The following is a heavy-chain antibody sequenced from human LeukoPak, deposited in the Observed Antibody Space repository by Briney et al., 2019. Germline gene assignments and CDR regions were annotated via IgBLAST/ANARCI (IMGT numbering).Heavy chain of an antibody. J-gene: IGHJ4*02. CDR2: IRDSGGST. CDR1: GFPFCSYA. V-gene: IGHV3-23*01. CDR3: AKERNAWRTNFDS. D-gene: IGHD1-14*01. Sequence: PGGSLRLFCAASGFPFCSYAMSWVRQAPGKGLEGVSAIRDSGGSTYDADCVKGRFTLSRDHSKNTLYLQMKSLRAEHTAVYYCAKERNAWRTNFDSWGQGTLVTVSA.